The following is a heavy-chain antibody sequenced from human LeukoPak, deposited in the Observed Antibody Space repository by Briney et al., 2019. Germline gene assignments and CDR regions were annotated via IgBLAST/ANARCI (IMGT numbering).Heavy chain of an antibody. Sequence: SGGSLRLSCAASGFTFSSYGMHWVRQAPGKGLEWVAFIRYDGSNKYYADSVKGRFTISRDNSKNTLYLQMNSLRAEDTAVYYCAYPGYSGSVRAAFDIWGQGTMVTVSS. CDR3: AYPGYSGSVRAAFDI. V-gene: IGHV3-30*02. CDR1: GFTFSSYG. D-gene: IGHD1-26*01. CDR2: IRYDGSNK. J-gene: IGHJ3*02.